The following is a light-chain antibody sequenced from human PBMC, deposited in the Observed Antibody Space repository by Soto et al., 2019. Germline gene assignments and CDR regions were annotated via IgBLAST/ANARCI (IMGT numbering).Light chain of an antibody. J-gene: IGKJ1*01. CDR1: QSVSSNK. V-gene: IGKV3-20*01. CDR2: AAS. CDR3: QDYGTSWT. Sequence: EIVLTQSPGTLSLSPGARATLPCRASQSVSSNKLAWYQQKPGQAPRLLIYAASSRATGIPDRFSGSGSGTDFTLTINRLEPEDFAVYYCQDYGTSWTFGRGTKVDIK.